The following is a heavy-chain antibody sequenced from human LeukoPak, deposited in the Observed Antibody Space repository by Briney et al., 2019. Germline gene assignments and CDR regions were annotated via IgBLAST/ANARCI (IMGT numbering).Heavy chain of an antibody. CDR2: IYYSGST. V-gene: IGHV4-39*02. CDR3: ARDKTYYYDSSGMDV. CDR1: GGSISSSSYY. J-gene: IGHJ6*04. D-gene: IGHD3-22*01. Sequence: SETLSLTCTVSGGSISSSSYYWGWIRQPPGKGLEWIGSIYYSGSTYYNPSLKSRVTISVDTSKNQFSLKQSSVTAADTAVYYCARDKTYYYDSSGMDVWGKGTTVIVSS.